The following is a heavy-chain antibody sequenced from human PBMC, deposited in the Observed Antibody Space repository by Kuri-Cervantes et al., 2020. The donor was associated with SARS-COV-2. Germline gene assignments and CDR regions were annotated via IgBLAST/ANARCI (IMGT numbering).Heavy chain of an antibody. CDR2: INPISGGT. V-gene: IGHV1-18*01. J-gene: IGHJ4*02. CDR1: GYTFANYG. CDR3: YCAPKEGFDS. D-gene: IGHD2-21*01. Sequence: ASVKVSCKASGYTFANYGLSWVRQAPGRGLEWMGWINPISGGTKYAQKLQGRVTMTRDTYTSTVYLELSSLTSEDTAIYYCYCAPKEGFDSWGQGTLVTVSS.